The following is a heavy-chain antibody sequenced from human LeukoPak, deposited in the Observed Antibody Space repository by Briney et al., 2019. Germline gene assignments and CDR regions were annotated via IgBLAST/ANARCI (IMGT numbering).Heavy chain of an antibody. Sequence: GESLKISCQGSGYRFTSYWISWVRQMPGKGLEWMGRIDPSDSYTKYSLSFQGHVTLSADKSISTAYLQWSSLKASDTAVYYCARLEYGDYVHASWGQGTLVTVSS. CDR2: IDPSDSYT. CDR1: GYRFTSYW. D-gene: IGHD4-17*01. J-gene: IGHJ4*02. V-gene: IGHV5-10-1*01. CDR3: ARLEYGDYVHAS.